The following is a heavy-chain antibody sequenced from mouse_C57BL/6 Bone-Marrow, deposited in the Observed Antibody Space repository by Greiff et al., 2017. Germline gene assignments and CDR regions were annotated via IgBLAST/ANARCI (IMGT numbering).Heavy chain of an antibody. Sequence: EVQRVESGAELVRPGASVKLSCTASGFNIKDDYMHWVKQRPEQGLEWIGWIDPENGDTEYASKFQGKATITADTSSNTAYLQLSSLTSEDTAVYYCTPYYSNYFFAYWGQGTLVTVSA. CDR2: IDPENGDT. J-gene: IGHJ3*01. CDR1: GFNIKDDY. CDR3: TPYYSNYFFAY. V-gene: IGHV14-4*01. D-gene: IGHD2-5*01.